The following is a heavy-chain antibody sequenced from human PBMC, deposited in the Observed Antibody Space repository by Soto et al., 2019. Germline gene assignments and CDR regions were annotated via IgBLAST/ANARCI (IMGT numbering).Heavy chain of an antibody. CDR1: GYTFTSYG. V-gene: IGHV1-18*04. CDR2: ISAYNGNT. CDR3: ARGADIVVVPAASDYYYYYGMDV. Sequence: ASVKVSCKASGYTFTSYGISWVRQAPGQGLEWMGWISAYNGNTNYAQKLQGRVTMTTDTSTSTAYMELRGLRSDDTAVYYCARGADIVVVPAASDYYYYYGMDVWGQGTTVTVSS. J-gene: IGHJ6*02. D-gene: IGHD2-2*01.